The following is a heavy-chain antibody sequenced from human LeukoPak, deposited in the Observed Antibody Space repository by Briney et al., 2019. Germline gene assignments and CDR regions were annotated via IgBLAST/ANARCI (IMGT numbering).Heavy chain of an antibody. CDR2: MNPNSGNT. Sequence: ASVKVSCKASGYTFTSYDINWVRQATGQGLEWMGWMNPNSGNTGCAQKFQGRVTMTRNTSISTAYMELSSLRSEDTAVYYCARGRSRWGHAFDIWGQGTMVTVSS. CDR3: ARGRSRWGHAFDI. J-gene: IGHJ3*02. V-gene: IGHV1-8*01. CDR1: GYTFTSYD. D-gene: IGHD7-27*01.